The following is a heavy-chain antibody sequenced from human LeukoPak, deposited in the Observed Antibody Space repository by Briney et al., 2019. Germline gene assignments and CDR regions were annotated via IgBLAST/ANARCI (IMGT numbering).Heavy chain of an antibody. CDR2: ISTSFSYT. J-gene: IGHJ4*02. D-gene: IGHD4-17*01. CDR1: GFTFSDYY. Sequence: PGRSLRLSCAASGFTFSDYYMSWIRQAPGKGLEWVSFISTSFSYTYYADSVKGRFTISRDNAKKSVYLQMNSLRAEDTAGYYCARETYGDHTFDYWGQGTLVTVSS. CDR3: ARETYGDHTFDY. V-gene: IGHV3-11*06.